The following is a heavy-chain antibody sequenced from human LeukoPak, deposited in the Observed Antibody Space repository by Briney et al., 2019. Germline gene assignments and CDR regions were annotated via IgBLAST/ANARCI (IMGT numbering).Heavy chain of an antibody. D-gene: IGHD3-22*01. CDR1: GGTFSSYA. J-gene: IGHJ4*02. V-gene: IGHV1-69*04. CDR3: ARHNYYDSSGYYYYFDY. CDR2: IIPILGIA. Sequence: ASVKVSCKASGGTFSSYAISWVRQAPGQGLEWMGRIIPILGIANYAQKFQGRVTITTDESTSTAYMELSSLRSEDTAVYYCARHNYYDSSGYYYYFDYWGQGTLVTVSS.